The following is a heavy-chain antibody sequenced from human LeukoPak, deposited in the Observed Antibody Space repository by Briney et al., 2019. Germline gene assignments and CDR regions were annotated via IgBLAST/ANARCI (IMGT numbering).Heavy chain of an antibody. CDR1: GFTVSSNY. D-gene: IGHD3-22*01. V-gene: IGHV3-53*01. CDR2: IHSGGST. Sequence: GGSLRLSCAASGFTVSSNYMSWVRQAPGKGLEWVSVIHSGGSTYYADSVKGRFTISRDNSKNTLYLQMNSLRAEDTAVYYCARVRGRYYYDSSGLSPGEFDYWGQGTLVTVSS. CDR3: ARVRGRYYYDSSGLSPGEFDY. J-gene: IGHJ4*02.